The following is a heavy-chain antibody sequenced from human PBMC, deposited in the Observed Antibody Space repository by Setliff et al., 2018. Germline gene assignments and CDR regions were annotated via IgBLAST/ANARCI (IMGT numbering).Heavy chain of an antibody. Sequence: SETLSLTCAVYGGSFSGYYWSWIRQPPGKGLQWIGSIHRSGDTFHAPSLKSRVTISVDTSKNQISLKLSSVTAADTAVYYCARDNNPGYRGYWGRFDYWGQGTLVTVSS. D-gene: IGHD3-16*02. CDR2: IHRSGDT. V-gene: IGHV4-34*01. CDR3: ARDNNPGYRGYWGRFDY. CDR1: GGSFSGYY. J-gene: IGHJ4*02.